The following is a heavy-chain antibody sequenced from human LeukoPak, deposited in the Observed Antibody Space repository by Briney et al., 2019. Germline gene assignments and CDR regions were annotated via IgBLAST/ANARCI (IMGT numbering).Heavy chain of an antibody. CDR3: AKGPFPVLTGYNDY. V-gene: IGHV3-23*01. CDR1: GFTFSSYA. Sequence: PGGFLRLSCAASGFTFSSYAMSWVRQAPGKGLEWVSAISGSGGSTYYADSVKGRFTISRDNSKNTLYLQMNSLRAEDTAVYYCAKGPFPVLTGYNDYWGQGTLVTVSS. D-gene: IGHD3-9*01. CDR2: ISGSGGST. J-gene: IGHJ4*02.